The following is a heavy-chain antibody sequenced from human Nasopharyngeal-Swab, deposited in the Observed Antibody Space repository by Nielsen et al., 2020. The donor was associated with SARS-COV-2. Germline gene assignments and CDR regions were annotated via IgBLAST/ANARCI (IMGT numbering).Heavy chain of an antibody. J-gene: IGHJ6*03. Sequence: ASVKVSCKASGYTFTSYYMHWVRQAPGQGLEWMGIINPSGGSTSYAQKFQGRVTITRDTSASTAYMELSSLRSEDTAVYYCARDRSIAARRGGYYYYYMDVWGKGTTVTVSS. CDR1: GYTFTSYY. CDR3: ARDRSIAARRGGYYYYYMDV. CDR2: INPSGGST. V-gene: IGHV1-46*01. D-gene: IGHD6-6*01.